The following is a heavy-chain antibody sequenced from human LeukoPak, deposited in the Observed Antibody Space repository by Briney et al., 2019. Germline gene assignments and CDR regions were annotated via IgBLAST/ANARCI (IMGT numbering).Heavy chain of an antibody. Sequence: GGSLRLSCAASGFTFSSYGMHWVRQAPGKGLEWVAVISYDGSNKYYADSVKGRFTISRDNSKNTLYLQMNSLRAEDTAVYYCAKARGGYDRPYYGMDVWGQGTTVTVSS. D-gene: IGHD5-12*01. CDR1: GFTFSSYG. J-gene: IGHJ6*02. CDR2: ISYDGSNK. CDR3: AKARGGYDRPYYGMDV. V-gene: IGHV3-30*18.